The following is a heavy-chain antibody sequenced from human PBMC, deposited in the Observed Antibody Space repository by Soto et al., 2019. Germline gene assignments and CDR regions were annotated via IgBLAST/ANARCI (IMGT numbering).Heavy chain of an antibody. CDR2: ISGGGNVK. J-gene: IGHJ5*02. CDR1: GFTFSSYE. CDR3: ARNMVRIPNWFDP. Sequence: GSLRLSCAASGFTFSSYEMNWVRQAPGKGLEWVAYISGGGNVKNYADSVKGRFTISRDNAKNSMYLQMNSLRAEDTAVYHCARNMVRIPNWFDPWGQGTLVTVSS. V-gene: IGHV3-48*03. D-gene: IGHD3-10*01.